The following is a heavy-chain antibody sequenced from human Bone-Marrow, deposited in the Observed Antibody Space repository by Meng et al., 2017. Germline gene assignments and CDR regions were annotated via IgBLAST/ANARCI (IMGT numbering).Heavy chain of an antibody. J-gene: IGHJ6*02. CDR3: ARDLAVAGNNYYGMDV. D-gene: IGHD6-19*01. CDR2: ISSSGSTI. V-gene: IGHV3-48*03. Sequence: GESLKISCAASGFTFSSYEMNWVRQAPGKGLEWVSYISSSGSTIYYADSVKGRFTISRDNAKNSLYLQMNSLRAEDTAVYYRARDLAVAGNNYYGMDVWGQGTTVTVSS. CDR1: GFTFSSYE.